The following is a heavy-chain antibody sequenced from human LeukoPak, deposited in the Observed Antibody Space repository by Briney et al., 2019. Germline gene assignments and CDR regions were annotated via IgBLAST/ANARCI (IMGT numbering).Heavy chain of an antibody. V-gene: IGHV1-2*02. CDR1: VYTFSGYD. D-gene: IGHD1-26*01. CDR2: INPYSGWK. Sequence: GGSVKVSCKASVYTFSGYDMHGVRQAPGQEVEWVGWINPYSGWKNYAQKLQGRITLTRDLSATTDYMELSSLTSEDTVVYYCARDNSVGDIAWWFDPWGQGTLVTVSS. CDR3: ARDNSVGDIAWWFDP. J-gene: IGHJ5*02.